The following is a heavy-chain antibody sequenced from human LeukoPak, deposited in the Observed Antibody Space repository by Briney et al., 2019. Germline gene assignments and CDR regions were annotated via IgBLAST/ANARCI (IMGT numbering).Heavy chain of an antibody. CDR1: GFTFSDCS. J-gene: IGHJ4*02. CDR2: IRYDGIGK. Sequence: GGSLRLSCAASGFTFSDCSMHWVRLAPGKGLEWVAFIRYDGIGKSYADSVKGRFTVSGDNSKNTLFLQMNSLRTEDTAVYYCAKEPGSTGAYDTWGQGTLVAVSS. CDR3: AKEPGSTGAYDT. V-gene: IGHV3-30*02. D-gene: IGHD5-12*01.